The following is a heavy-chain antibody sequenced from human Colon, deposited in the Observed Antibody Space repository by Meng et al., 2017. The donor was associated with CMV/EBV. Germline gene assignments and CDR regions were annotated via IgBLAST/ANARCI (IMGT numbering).Heavy chain of an antibody. CDR1: GFNFGSYG. D-gene: IGHD4-11*01. Sequence: RGSLRLSCAGSGFNFGSYGINWVRQRPGKGLEWVSVIYSGGTSTYYADSVKGRFTITRDNSKKIVYLQMESLRSEDTALYYCAKTGGPYSPPTYFDFWGQGILVTVSS. V-gene: IGHV3-23*03. J-gene: IGHJ4*02. CDR3: AKTGGPYSPPTYFDF. CDR2: IYSGGTST.